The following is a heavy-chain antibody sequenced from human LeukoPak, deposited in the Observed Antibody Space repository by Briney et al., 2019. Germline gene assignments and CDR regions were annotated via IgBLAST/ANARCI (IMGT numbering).Heavy chain of an antibody. CDR2: IRYDGSNK. Sequence: GGSLRLSCVASGFTFSSYGMHWVRQAPGKGREWVAFIRYDGSNKYYADSVKGRFTISRDNSKNTLYLQMNSLRAEDTAVYYCAKDLFNSVGATYMDVWGKGTTVTVSS. J-gene: IGHJ6*03. CDR3: AKDLFNSVGATYMDV. D-gene: IGHD1-26*01. V-gene: IGHV3-30*02. CDR1: GFTFSSYG.